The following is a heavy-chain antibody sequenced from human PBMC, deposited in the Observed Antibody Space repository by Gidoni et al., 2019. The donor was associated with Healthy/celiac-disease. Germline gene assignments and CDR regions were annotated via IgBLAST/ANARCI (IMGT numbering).Heavy chain of an antibody. CDR2: ISSSSSYI. V-gene: IGHV3-21*01. CDR3: ARVSTSSGSKKNYYFDY. Sequence: EVQLVESGGGLVKPGGSLRLSCSASGVPFRSYSMNWVRQAPGKGLEWVSSISSSSSYIYYADSVKGRFTISRDNAKNSLYLQMNSLRAEDTAVYYCARVSTSSGSKKNYYFDYWGQGTLVTVSS. J-gene: IGHJ4*02. D-gene: IGHD3-22*01. CDR1: GVPFRSYS.